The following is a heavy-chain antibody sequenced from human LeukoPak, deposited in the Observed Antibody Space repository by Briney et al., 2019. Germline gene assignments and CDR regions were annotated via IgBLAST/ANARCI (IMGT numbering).Heavy chain of an antibody. CDR1: GFTFSKYW. J-gene: IGHJ4*02. Sequence: GGSLRLSCAASGFTFSKYWMLWVRQAPGKGLESVSRINTDGTDTTYADSVKGRFTVSRDNADNTMFLQMNSVRDEDTAVYYCATKQWLAPPPDSWGQGPPLTVSS. CDR3: ATKQWLAPPPDS. V-gene: IGHV3-74*01. D-gene: IGHD6-19*01. CDR2: INTDGTDT.